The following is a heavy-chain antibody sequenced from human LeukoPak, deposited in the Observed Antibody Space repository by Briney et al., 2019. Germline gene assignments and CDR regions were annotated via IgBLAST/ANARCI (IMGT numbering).Heavy chain of an antibody. J-gene: IGHJ4*02. Sequence: SETLSLTCTVSGGSNSSYYWSWIRQPPGKRLEWIGYIYYSGSTNYNPSLKSRVTISVDTSKNQFSLKLSSVTAADTAVYYCASKTGYSSSVDYWGQGTLVTVSS. D-gene: IGHD6-13*01. V-gene: IGHV4-59*01. CDR1: GGSNSSYY. CDR2: IYYSGST. CDR3: ASKTGYSSSVDY.